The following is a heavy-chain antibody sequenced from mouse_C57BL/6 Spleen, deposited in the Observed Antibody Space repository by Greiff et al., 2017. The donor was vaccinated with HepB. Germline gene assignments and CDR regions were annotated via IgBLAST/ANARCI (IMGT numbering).Heavy chain of an antibody. J-gene: IGHJ4*01. Sequence: VQRVESGPELVKPGASVKISCKASGYAFSSSWMNWVKQRPGKGLEWIGRIYPGDGDTNYNGKFKGKATLTADKSSSTAYMQLSSLTSEDSAVYFCARFITTYYYAMDYWGQGTSVTVSS. CDR1: GYAFSSSW. V-gene: IGHV1-82*01. CDR2: IYPGDGDT. CDR3: ARFITTYYYAMDY. D-gene: IGHD1-1*01.